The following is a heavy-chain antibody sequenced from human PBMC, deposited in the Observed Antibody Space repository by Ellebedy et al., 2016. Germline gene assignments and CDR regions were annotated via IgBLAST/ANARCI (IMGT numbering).Heavy chain of an antibody. Sequence: GSLRLSXTVSGGSISGYYWSWVRQPPGKGLEWIGYVYYSGTPNYNPSLKSRVIISLDRSNNQFSLKLTSVTAADTAVYYCARGYCSGGRCYAYGMDVWGQGTTVTVSS. CDR1: GGSISGYY. CDR3: ARGYCSGGRCYAYGMDV. J-gene: IGHJ6*02. V-gene: IGHV4-59*01. D-gene: IGHD2-15*01. CDR2: VYYSGTP.